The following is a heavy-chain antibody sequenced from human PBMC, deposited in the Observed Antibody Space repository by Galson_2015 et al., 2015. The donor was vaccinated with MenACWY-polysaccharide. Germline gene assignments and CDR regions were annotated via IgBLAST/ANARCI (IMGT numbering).Heavy chain of an antibody. CDR3: ARARRDGYIEDY. CDR1: GYTFTSYD. D-gene: IGHD5-24*01. J-gene: IGHJ4*02. CDR2: MNPNSGNT. V-gene: IGHV1-8*01. Sequence: QSGAEVKKPGESLKISCKASGYTFTSYDINWVRQATGQGLEWMGWMNPNSGNTGYAQKFQGRVTMTRSTSISTAYMELSSLRSEDTAVYYCARARRDGYIEDYWGQGTLVTVSS.